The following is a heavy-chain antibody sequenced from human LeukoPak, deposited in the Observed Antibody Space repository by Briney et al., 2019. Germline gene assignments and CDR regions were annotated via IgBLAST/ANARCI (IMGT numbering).Heavy chain of an antibody. CDR2: ISYDGSNK. CDR1: GFTSSSYA. Sequence: GGSLRLSCAASGFTSSSYAMHWVRQAPGKGLEWVAVISYDGSNKYYADSVKGRFTISRDNSKNTLYLQMNSLRAEDTAVYYCAREKYSGSYGIDYWGQGTLVTVSS. J-gene: IGHJ4*02. V-gene: IGHV3-30*04. CDR3: AREKYSGSYGIDY. D-gene: IGHD1-26*01.